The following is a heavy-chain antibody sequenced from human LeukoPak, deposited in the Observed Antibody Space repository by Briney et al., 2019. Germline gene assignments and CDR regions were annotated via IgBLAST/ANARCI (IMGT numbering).Heavy chain of an antibody. CDR2: ITSSGSYT. CDR1: GFTFSDYY. Sequence: GGSLRLSCAASGFTFSDYYMSWIRQAPGTGLEWVSYITSSGSYTNYADSVKGRFTISRDNAKNSLYLQMNSLRAEDTAVYYCARYYGFYGMDVWGQGTTVTVSS. D-gene: IGHD3-10*01. J-gene: IGHJ6*02. V-gene: IGHV3-11*06. CDR3: ARYYGFYGMDV.